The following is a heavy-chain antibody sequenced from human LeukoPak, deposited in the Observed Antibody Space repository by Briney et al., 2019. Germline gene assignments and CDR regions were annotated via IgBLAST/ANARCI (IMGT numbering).Heavy chain of an antibody. D-gene: IGHD5-12*01. J-gene: IGHJ4*02. Sequence: ASETLSLTCTVSGGSISSYYWSWIRQPPGKGLEWIGYIYYSGSTNYNPSLKSRVTISVDTSKNQFSLKLNSVTAADTAVYYCARVSGYDWESFYDYWGQGTLVTVSS. V-gene: IGHV4-59*01. CDR3: ARVSGYDWESFYDY. CDR2: IYYSGST. CDR1: GGSISSYY.